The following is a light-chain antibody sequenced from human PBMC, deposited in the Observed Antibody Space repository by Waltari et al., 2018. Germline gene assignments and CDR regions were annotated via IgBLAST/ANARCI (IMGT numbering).Light chain of an antibody. CDR3: QQYNSYSPGDT. J-gene: IGKJ2*01. Sequence: DIQMTQSPSTLSASVGDRVTITCRASQSISTCLAGYQQKPGKAPKLLIYKESFLESGVPSRFSGSGSGTEFTLTISSLQPDDFATYYCQQYNSYSPGDTFGPGTKLEIK. V-gene: IGKV1-5*03. CDR1: QSISTC. CDR2: KES.